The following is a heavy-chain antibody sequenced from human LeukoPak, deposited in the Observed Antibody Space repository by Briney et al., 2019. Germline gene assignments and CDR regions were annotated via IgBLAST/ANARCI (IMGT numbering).Heavy chain of an antibody. J-gene: IGHJ4*02. D-gene: IGHD2-2*01. CDR2: ISYDGSNK. CDR3: AKESLRVLPAATFDY. Sequence: PGRSLRLSCAASGFTFSSYAMHWVRQAPGKGLKWVAVISYDGSNKYYADSVKGRFTISRDNSKNTLYLQMNSLRAEDTAVYYCAKESLRVLPAATFDYWGQGTLVTVSS. CDR1: GFTFSSYA. V-gene: IGHV3-30*04.